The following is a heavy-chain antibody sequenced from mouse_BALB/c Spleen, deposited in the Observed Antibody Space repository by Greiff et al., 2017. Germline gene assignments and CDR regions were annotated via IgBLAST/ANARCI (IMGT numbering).Heavy chain of an antibody. D-gene: IGHD2-4*01. J-gene: IGHJ3*01. Sequence: EVHLVESGGGLVKPGGSLKLSCAASGFTFSSYAMSWVRQTPEKRLEWVASISSGGSTYYPDSVKGRFTISRDNARNILYLQMSSLRSEDTAMYYCARGLGYYDYDVAYWGQGTLVTVSA. CDR2: ISSGGST. CDR3: ARGLGYYDYDVAY. CDR1: GFTFSSYA. V-gene: IGHV5-6-5*01.